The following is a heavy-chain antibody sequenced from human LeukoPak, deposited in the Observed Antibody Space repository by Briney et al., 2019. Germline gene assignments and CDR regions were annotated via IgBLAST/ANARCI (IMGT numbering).Heavy chain of an antibody. CDR2: IYYSGST. Sequence: SETLSLTCTVSGGSISSGDYYWSWIRQPPGKGLEWIGYIYYSGSTYYNPSLKSRVTISVDTSKNQFSLKLSSVTAADTAVYYCARDGGLAYCGGDCYRHWYFDLWGRGTLVTVSS. D-gene: IGHD2-21*02. CDR1: GGSISSGDYY. J-gene: IGHJ2*01. V-gene: IGHV4-30-4*02. CDR3: ARDGGLAYCGGDCYRHWYFDL.